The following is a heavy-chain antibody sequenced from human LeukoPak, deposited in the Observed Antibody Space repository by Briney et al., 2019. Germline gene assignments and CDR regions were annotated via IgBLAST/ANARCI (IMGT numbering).Heavy chain of an antibody. V-gene: IGHV3-66*02. D-gene: IGHD3-3*01. CDR1: GFTVSSNY. CDR3: ARLYYDFWSGYTWRAFDI. CDR2: IYSGGST. Sequence: GGSLRLSCAASGFTVSSNYMSWVRQAPGKGLEWVSVIYSGGSTYYADSVKGRFTISRDNSKNTLYLQMNSLRAEDTAVYYCARLYYDFWSGYTWRAFDIWGQGIMVTVSS. J-gene: IGHJ3*02.